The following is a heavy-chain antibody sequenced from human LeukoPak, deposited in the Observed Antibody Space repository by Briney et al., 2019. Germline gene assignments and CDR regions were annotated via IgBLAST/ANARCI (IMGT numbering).Heavy chain of an antibody. CDR3: ARYGKDWNDEGDY. Sequence: VKVSCKASGGTFSSYAISWVRQAPGQGLEWMGGIIPIFGTANYAQKFQGRVTITADESTSTAYMELSSLRSEDTAVYYCARYGKDWNDEGDYWGQGTLVTVSS. J-gene: IGHJ4*02. CDR2: IIPIFGTA. CDR1: GGTFSSYA. V-gene: IGHV1-69*01. D-gene: IGHD1-1*01.